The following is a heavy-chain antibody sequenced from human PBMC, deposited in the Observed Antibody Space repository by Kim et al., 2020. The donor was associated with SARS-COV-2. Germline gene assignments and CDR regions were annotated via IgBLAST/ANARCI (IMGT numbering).Heavy chain of an antibody. CDR2: ISSNGGST. CDR1: GFTFSSYA. D-gene: IGHD3-3*01. CDR3: ARAYDFWSGPGDV. V-gene: IGHV3-64*01. J-gene: IGHJ6*02. Sequence: GGSLRLSCAASGFTFSSYAMHWVRQAPGKGLEYVSAISSNGGSTYYANSVRGRFTISRDNSKNTLYLQMGSLRAEDMAVYYCARAYDFWSGPGDVWGQGTTVTVSS.